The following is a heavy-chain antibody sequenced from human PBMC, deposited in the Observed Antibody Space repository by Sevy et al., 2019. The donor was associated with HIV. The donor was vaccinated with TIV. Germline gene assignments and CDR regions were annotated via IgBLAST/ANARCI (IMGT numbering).Heavy chain of an antibody. Sequence: GGYLRLSCAASGFTFSSYGMHWVRQAPGKGLEWVAVISYDGSNKYYADSVKGRFTISRDNSKKTLYRQMNSLRAEDTAVYYCAKDFGSYEAFDIWGQGTMVTVSS. J-gene: IGHJ3*02. V-gene: IGHV3-30*18. D-gene: IGHD3-10*01. CDR3: AKDFGSYEAFDI. CDR2: ISYDGSNK. CDR1: GFTFSSYG.